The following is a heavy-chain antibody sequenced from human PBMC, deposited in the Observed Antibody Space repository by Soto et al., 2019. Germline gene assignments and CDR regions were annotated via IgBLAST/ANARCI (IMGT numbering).Heavy chain of an antibody. CDR1: GFTLSFYW. CDR2: INSDGSNK. V-gene: IGHV3-74*01. D-gene: IGHD6-6*01. CDR3: AVLAQPNTFDY. Sequence: GSLRLSCAASGFTLSFYWMHWVRQAPGKGLVWVSRINSDGSNKYYADSVKGRFTISRDNSKNTLYLQMNSLRAEDTAVYYCAVLAQPNTFDYWGQGTLVTVSS. J-gene: IGHJ4*02.